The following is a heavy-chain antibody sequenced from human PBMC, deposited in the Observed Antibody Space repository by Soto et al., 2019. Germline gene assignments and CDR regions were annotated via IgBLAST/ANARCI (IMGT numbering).Heavy chain of an antibody. V-gene: IGHV4-39*01. CDR3: ARRIAAAGPGIAEYFQH. CDR1: GGSISSSSYY. CDR2: IYYSGST. J-gene: IGHJ1*01. D-gene: IGHD6-13*01. Sequence: QLLESGPGLVKPSETLSLTCTVSGGSISSSSYYWGWIRQPPGKGLEWIGSIYYSGSTYYNPSLKSRVTISVDTSKNQFSLKLSSVTAADTAVYYCARRIAAAGPGIAEYFQHWGQGTLVTVSS.